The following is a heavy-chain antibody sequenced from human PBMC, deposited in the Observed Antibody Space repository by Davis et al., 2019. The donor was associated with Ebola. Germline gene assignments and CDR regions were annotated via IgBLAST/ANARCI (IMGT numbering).Heavy chain of an antibody. J-gene: IGHJ4*02. Sequence: SVKVSCKTSGFSFTNSAVQWVRQAPGERLEWIGWVIVASGNTKYTQNLQGRLIITSDTSTGTAYMELSRLTTEETAVYYCAAEDYNDGTCCSFDYWGQGTLVTVSS. CDR2: VIVASGNT. D-gene: IGHD3-22*01. CDR1: GFSFTNSA. V-gene: IGHV1-58*01. CDR3: AAEDYNDGTCCSFDY.